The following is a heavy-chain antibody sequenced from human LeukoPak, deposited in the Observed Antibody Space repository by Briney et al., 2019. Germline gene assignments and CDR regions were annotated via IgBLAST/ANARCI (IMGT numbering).Heavy chain of an antibody. J-gene: IGHJ3*02. V-gene: IGHV4-59*12. CDR1: GVSMRTYY. CDR2: VSYSGST. CDR3: ARDTYGYSSSWYSIDAFDI. Sequence: SETLSLTCTVSGVSMRTYYWSWIRQPPGKGLEWIGYVSYSGSTYYNPSLKSRVTISVDTSKNQFSLKLSSVTAADTAVYYCARDTYGYSSSWYSIDAFDIWGQGTMVTVSS. D-gene: IGHD6-13*01.